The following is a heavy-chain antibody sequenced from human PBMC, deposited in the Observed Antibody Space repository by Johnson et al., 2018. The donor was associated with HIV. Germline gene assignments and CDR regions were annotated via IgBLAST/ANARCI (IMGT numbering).Heavy chain of an antibody. CDR1: VFSVSDSY. V-gene: IGHV3-11*01. Sequence: QVQLVESGGGLVKPGGSLRLSCAASVFSVSDSYMSWVRQAPGKGLEWISYFSSSGTTIYYADSVKARFTISRDNAKNSLYLQMNSLRAEYTALYYHGNGPIKYSRSSRGGAVEIWGQGTKVIISS. D-gene: IGHD6-6*01. J-gene: IGHJ3*02. CDR2: FSSSGTTI. CDR3: GNGPIKYSRSSRGGAVEI.